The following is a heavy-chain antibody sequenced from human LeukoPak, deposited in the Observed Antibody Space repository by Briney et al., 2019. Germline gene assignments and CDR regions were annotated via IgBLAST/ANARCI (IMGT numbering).Heavy chain of an antibody. J-gene: IGHJ4*02. Sequence: GGSLRLSCAASGFTFSSYAMSWVRQAPGKGLEWVSAISGSGGSTYYADSVKGRFTISRDNSKNTLYLQMNSLRAEDTAVYYCAKEGLLRYFDWLPPDDYWGQGTLVTVSS. V-gene: IGHV3-23*01. CDR1: GFTFSSYA. CDR3: AKEGLLRYFDWLPPDDY. CDR2: ISGSGGST. D-gene: IGHD3-9*01.